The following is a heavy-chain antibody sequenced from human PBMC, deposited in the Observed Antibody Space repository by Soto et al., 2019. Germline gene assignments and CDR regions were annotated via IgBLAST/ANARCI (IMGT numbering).Heavy chain of an antibody. CDR1: GFTFSVYA. V-gene: IGHV3-23*01. D-gene: IGHD2-21*02. J-gene: IGHJ6*02. Sequence: PGGSLRLSCAATGFTFSVYAMTWVRQAPGKGLEWVSAVTANGGSTYSADSVKGRFTTSRDNSKNTLFLQMNSLRAEDTAVYYCASLGVGDWANYYYYYGMDVWGQGTTVTVSS. CDR3: ASLGVGDWANYYYYYGMDV. CDR2: VTANGGST.